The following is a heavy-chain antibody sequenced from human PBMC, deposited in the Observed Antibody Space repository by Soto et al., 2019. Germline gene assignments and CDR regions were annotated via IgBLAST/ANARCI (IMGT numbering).Heavy chain of an antibody. CDR1: GFTFRAYY. D-gene: IGHD3-3*01. V-gene: IGHV3-11*04. CDR2: ISTGGSTI. J-gene: IGHJ6*02. Sequence: GGSLRLSCTASGFTFRAYYMNWIRQAPGKGLEWVSYISTGGSTIFYADSVKGRFTISRDNAKNSLYLQMNSLRAEDTAVYYCASLFLIQANYYYYGMDVWGQGTTVTVSS. CDR3: ASLFLIQANYYYYGMDV.